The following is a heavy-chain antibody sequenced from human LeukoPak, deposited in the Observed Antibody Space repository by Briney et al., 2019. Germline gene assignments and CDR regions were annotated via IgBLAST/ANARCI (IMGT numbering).Heavy chain of an antibody. J-gene: IGHJ5*02. Sequence: GESLKISCKGSGYSFTSYWIGWVRQMPGKGLEWMGIIYPGDSDNRYSPSFQGQVTISADKSISTAYLQWSSLKASDTAMYYCARANYYGSGSSSVQHWFDPWGQGTLVTVSS. V-gene: IGHV5-51*01. D-gene: IGHD3-10*01. CDR2: IYPGDSDN. CDR1: GYSFTSYW. CDR3: ARANYYGSGSSSVQHWFDP.